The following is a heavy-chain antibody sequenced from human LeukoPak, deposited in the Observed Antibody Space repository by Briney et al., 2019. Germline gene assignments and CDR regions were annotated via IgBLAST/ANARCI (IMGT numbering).Heavy chain of an antibody. CDR3: ARHRGRGGVLPRGCLDS. J-gene: IGHJ4*02. CDR1: GFTFSSYS. V-gene: IGHV3-48*01. D-gene: IGHD3-10*01. Sequence: GGSLRLSCAASGFTFSSYSMNWARQAPGKGLEWVSYISSSSSSIYYADSVKGRFSISRDNAKNSLYLQMHSLRAEDTAVYYCARHRGRGGVLPRGCLDSWGQGSLVTVSS. CDR2: ISSSSSSI.